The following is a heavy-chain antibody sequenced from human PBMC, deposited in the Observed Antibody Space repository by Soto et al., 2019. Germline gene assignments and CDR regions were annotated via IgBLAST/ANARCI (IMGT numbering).Heavy chain of an antibody. D-gene: IGHD3-3*01. J-gene: IGHJ6*03. Sequence: QVQLQESGPELVKPSETLSLTCTVSGDSISSSYWNWIRQAPGKGLEWIGYIDETGSTNYNPSLKSRVTLSVDPSNTQYSLKLSSVTAADTAVYYCARGVLEWLLRDSYYYYMDVWGKGTTVTVSS. CDR2: IDETGST. V-gene: IGHV4-59*01. CDR1: GDSISSSY. CDR3: ARGVLEWLLRDSYYYYMDV.